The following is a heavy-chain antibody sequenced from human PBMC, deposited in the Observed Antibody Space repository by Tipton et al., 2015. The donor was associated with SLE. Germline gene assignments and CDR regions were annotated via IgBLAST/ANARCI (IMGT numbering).Heavy chain of an antibody. V-gene: IGHV4-61*01. J-gene: IGHJ3*02. Sequence: TLSLTCTASGGSVSSGSYYWSWIRQPPGKGLEWIGYIYYSGSTNYNPSLKSRVTISVDTSKNQFSLKLSSVTAADTAVYYCARDPYMVRGVNDAFDIWGQGTMVTVSS. CDR2: IYYSGST. D-gene: IGHD3-10*01. CDR1: GGSVSSGSYY. CDR3: ARDPYMVRGVNDAFDI.